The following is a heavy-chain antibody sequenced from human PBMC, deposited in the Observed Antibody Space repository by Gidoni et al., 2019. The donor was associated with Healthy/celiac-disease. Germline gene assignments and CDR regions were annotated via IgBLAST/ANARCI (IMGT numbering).Heavy chain of an antibody. CDR3: ARDAHDYGAFGSGDGMDV. CDR1: GGSISSYY. D-gene: IGHD4-17*01. CDR2: IYYSGST. Sequence: QVQLQESGPGLVKPSETLSLTCTVSGGSISSYYWSWIRQPPGKGLEWIGYIYYSGSTNYNPSLKSRVTISVDTSKNQFSLKLSSVTAADTAVYYCARDAHDYGAFGSGDGMDVWGQGTTVTVSS. V-gene: IGHV4-59*01. J-gene: IGHJ6*02.